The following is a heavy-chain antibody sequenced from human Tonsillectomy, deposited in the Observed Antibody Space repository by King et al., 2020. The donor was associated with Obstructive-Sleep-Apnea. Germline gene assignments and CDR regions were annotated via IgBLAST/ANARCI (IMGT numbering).Heavy chain of an antibody. Sequence: VQLVQSGAEVKKPGASVKVSCKASGYTFTSYGISWVRQAPGQGLEWMGWISAYNGNTNYAQKLQGRVTMTTDTSTSTAYMELRGLRSDDTAVYYCATEMYSSSWYVYYGMDVWDQGTTVTVSS. CDR3: ATEMYSSSWYVYYGMDV. CDR1: GYTFTSYG. CDR2: ISAYNGNT. D-gene: IGHD6-13*01. V-gene: IGHV1-18*04. J-gene: IGHJ6*02.